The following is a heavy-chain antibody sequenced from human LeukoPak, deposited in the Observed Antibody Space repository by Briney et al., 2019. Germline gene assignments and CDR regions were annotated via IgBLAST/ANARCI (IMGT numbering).Heavy chain of an antibody. Sequence: ASVTVSCKASGYTLTSYYMHWVRQAPGQGLEWMGIINPSGGSTSYAQKFQGRVTMTRDMSTSTVYMELSSLRSEDTAVYYCATPGYSGYDYRLDGGVYYMDVWGKGTTVTVSS. CDR2: INPSGGST. D-gene: IGHD5-12*01. CDR3: ATPGYSGYDYRLDGGVYYMDV. V-gene: IGHV1-46*01. CDR1: GYTLTSYY. J-gene: IGHJ6*03.